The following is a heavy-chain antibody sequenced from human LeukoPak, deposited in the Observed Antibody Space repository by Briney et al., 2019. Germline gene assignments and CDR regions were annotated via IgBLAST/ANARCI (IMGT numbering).Heavy chain of an antibody. V-gene: IGHV4-34*01. D-gene: IGHD3-22*01. J-gene: IGHJ4*01. CDR3: ARDGRGYYDSSGYYRDY. Sequence: SETLSLTCAVYGGSFSGYYWSWIRQPPGKGLEWIGEINHSGSTNYNPSLKSRVTISVDTSKNQFSLNLSSVTAADTAVYYCARDGRGYYDSSGYYRDYWGQEPWSPSPQ. CDR1: GGSFSGYY. CDR2: INHSGST.